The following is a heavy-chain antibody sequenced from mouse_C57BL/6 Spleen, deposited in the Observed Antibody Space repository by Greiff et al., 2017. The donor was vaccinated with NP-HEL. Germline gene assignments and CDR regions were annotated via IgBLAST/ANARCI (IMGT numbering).Heavy chain of an antibody. CDR2: IRLKSDNYAT. V-gene: IGHV6-3*01. J-gene: IGHJ3*01. CDR1: GFTFSNYW. D-gene: IGHD2-4*01. CDR3: TGSDYDGVAY. Sequence: DVMLVESGGGLVQPGGSMKLSCVASGFTFSNYWMNWVRQSPEKGLEWVAQIRLKSDNYATHYAESVKGRFTISRDDSKSSVYLQMNNLRAEDTGIYYCTGSDYDGVAYWGQGTLVTVSA.